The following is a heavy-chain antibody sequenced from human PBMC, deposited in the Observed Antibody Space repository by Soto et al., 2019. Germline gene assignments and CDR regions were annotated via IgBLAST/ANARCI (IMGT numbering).Heavy chain of an antibody. V-gene: IGHV3-21*01. Sequence: GGSLRLSCAASGFTFSSYSMNWVRQAPGKGLEWVSSISSSSSYIYYADSVKGRFTISRDNAKNSLYLQMNSLRAEDTAVYYCARDFTIGAGFGELNYSYYGMDVWGQGTTVTVS. D-gene: IGHD3-10*01. CDR2: ISSSSSYI. J-gene: IGHJ6*02. CDR1: GFTFSSYS. CDR3: ARDFTIGAGFGELNYSYYGMDV.